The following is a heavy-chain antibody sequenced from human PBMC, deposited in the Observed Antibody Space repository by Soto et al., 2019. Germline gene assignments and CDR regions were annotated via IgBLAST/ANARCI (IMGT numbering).Heavy chain of an antibody. CDR3: ATLGFGLVPNYY. J-gene: IGHJ4*02. CDR1: GYTFTSYD. V-gene: IGHV1-8*01. Sequence: QVQLVQSGAEVKKPGASVKVSCKASGYTFTSYDINWVRQATGQGLEWMGWMNPNSGNTGYAQKFQGRVTMTRNTSISPASMELSSLRSEHTAVYYCATLGFGLVPNYYWGQGTLVTVSS. D-gene: IGHD3-3*01. CDR2: MNPNSGNT.